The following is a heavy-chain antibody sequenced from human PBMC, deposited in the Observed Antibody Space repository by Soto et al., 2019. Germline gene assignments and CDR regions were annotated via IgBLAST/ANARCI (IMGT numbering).Heavy chain of an antibody. CDR3: AKSRASPSGGSPRYYDGMDV. D-gene: IGHD2-15*01. CDR1: GGTFSSYA. CDR2: MIPIFGTA. V-gene: IGHV1-69*13. Sequence: ASVKVSCKASGGTFSSYAISWVRQAPGQGLEWMGGMIPIFGTANYAQKFQGRVTITADESTSTAYMELSSLRSEDTAVYYCAKSRASPSGGSPRYYDGMDVWX. J-gene: IGHJ6*02.